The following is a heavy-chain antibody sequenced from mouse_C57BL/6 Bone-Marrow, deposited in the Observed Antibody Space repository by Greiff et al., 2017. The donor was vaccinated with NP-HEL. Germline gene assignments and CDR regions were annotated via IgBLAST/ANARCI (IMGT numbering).Heavy chain of an antibody. D-gene: IGHD1-1*01. CDR3: TREVIYYYGSSPFDY. J-gene: IGHJ2*01. CDR1: GFTFSSYA. V-gene: IGHV5-9-1*02. CDR2: ISSGGDYI. Sequence: EVKVVESGEGLVKPGGSLKLSCAASGFTFSSYAMSWVRQTPEKRLEWVAYISSGGDYIYYVDTVKGRFTISRDNARNTLYLQMSSLKSEDTAMYYCTREVIYYYGSSPFDYWGQGTTLTVSS.